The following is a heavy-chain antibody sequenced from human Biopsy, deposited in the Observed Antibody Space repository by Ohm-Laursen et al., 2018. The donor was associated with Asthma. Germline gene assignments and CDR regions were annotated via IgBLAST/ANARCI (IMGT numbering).Heavy chain of an antibody. V-gene: IGHV3-9*01. CDR3: AKSAYYYDSTDYLDF. CDR1: GFSFDDCA. CDR2: ISWNSGNI. J-gene: IGHJ4*01. Sequence: SLRLSCAASGFSFDDCAMHWVRQAPGKGLEWVSSISWNSGNIDYAVSVKGRFTISRDNAKNSLYLQMQSLRPEDTAFYYCAKSAYYYDSTDYLDFWGRGTLVTVSS. D-gene: IGHD3-22*01.